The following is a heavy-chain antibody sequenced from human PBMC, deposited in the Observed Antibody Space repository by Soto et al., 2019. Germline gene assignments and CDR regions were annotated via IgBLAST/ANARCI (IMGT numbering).Heavy chain of an antibody. J-gene: IGHJ6*02. D-gene: IGHD1-26*01. Sequence: APEVRKPGASVKVSCEASGYTFTTSGISWVRQVPGQGLEWMGWISTYNGDTNSAQNFQGRVLMTADTSTGTAYMELMSLKSDDTAVYYCARQGSWPYYYYGLDVWGQGTTVTVSS. CDR2: ISTYNGDT. V-gene: IGHV1-18*01. CDR1: GYTFTTSG. CDR3: ARQGSWPYYYYGLDV.